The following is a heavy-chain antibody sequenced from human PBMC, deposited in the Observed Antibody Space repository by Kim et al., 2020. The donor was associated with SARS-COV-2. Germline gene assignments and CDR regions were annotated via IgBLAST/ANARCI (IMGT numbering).Heavy chain of an antibody. CDR1: GFTFSSYD. CDR3: ARVGEMGGVDY. CDR2: IGTAGDT. J-gene: IGHJ4*02. Sequence: GGSLRLSCAASGFTFSSYDMHWVRQATGKGLEWVSAIGTAGDTYYPGSVKGRFTISRENAKNSLYLQMNSLRAGDTAVYYCARVGEMGGVDYWGQGTLVTVSS. D-gene: IGHD3-16*01. V-gene: IGHV3-13*04.